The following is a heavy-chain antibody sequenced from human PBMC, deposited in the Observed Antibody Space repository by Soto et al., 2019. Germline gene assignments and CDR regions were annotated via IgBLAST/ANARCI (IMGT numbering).Heavy chain of an antibody. J-gene: IGHJ4*02. V-gene: IGHV4-39*01. D-gene: IGHD3-10*01. CDR1: GGSISSSSYY. Sequence: SETMYLTCTVSGGSISSSSYYWGWIRQPPGKGLEWIGSIYYSGSTYYNPSLKSRVTIPVDTSKNQFSLKLSSVTAADTAVYYCASLPVRDYYGSGSYYGYYFDYWGQGTLVTVSS. CDR3: ASLPVRDYYGSGSYYGYYFDY. CDR2: IYYSGST.